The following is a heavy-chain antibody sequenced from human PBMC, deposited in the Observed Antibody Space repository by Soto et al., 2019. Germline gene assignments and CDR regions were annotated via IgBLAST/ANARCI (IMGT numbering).Heavy chain of an antibody. D-gene: IGHD3-10*01. J-gene: IGHJ4*02. CDR1: GFTFSSYG. V-gene: IGHV3-30*18. Sequence: GGSLRLSCAASGFTFSSYGMHWVRQAPGKGLEWVAVISYDGSNKYYADSVKGRFTISRDNSKNTLYLQMNSLRAEDTAVYYCAKDGYSMVRGVTPYFDYWGQGTLVTVSS. CDR3: AKDGYSMVRGVTPYFDY. CDR2: ISYDGSNK.